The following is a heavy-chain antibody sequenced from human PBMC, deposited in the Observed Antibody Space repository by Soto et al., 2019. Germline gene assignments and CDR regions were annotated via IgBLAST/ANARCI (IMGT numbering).Heavy chain of an antibody. CDR3: ARGTR. V-gene: IGHV4-39*01. J-gene: IGHJ4*02. D-gene: IGHD1-1*01. Sequence: QLQLQESGPGLVKPSETLSLTCPVSGGSISSISYYWGWIRQPPGKGLGWIGSIYYSGSTYYSPPLKSRFTISVDTSKNQFSLKLSSVTAADTAVYYCARGTRWGQGTLVTVSS. CDR1: GGSISSISYY. CDR2: IYYSGST.